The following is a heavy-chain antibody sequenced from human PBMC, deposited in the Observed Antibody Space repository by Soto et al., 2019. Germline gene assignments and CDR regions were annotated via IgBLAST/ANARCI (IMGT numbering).Heavy chain of an antibody. D-gene: IGHD3-22*01. V-gene: IGHV3-53*01. J-gene: IGHJ1*01. CDR1: GFTVSSNY. Sequence: EVQLVESGGGLIQPGGSLRLSCAASGFTVSSNYMRWGRQAPGKGLEWVSVIYSGGSTYYADSVKGRFTISSDNSKNTLYLQMNSLRAEDTAVYYCARDRVESGYPEYFQHWGQGTLVTVSS. CDR2: IYSGGST. CDR3: ARDRVESGYPEYFQH.